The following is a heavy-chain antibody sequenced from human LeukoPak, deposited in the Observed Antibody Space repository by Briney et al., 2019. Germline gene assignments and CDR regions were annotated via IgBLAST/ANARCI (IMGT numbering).Heavy chain of an antibody. CDR3: ASLGKLGYYFEY. D-gene: IGHD3-16*01. CDR2: IYYSGRT. J-gene: IGHJ4*02. V-gene: IGHV4-39*01. Sequence: PSETLSLTCTVSNGSISSSSYYWGWVRQPPGKGLEWIGTIYYSGRTYYNPSLESRLTISVDTSKNQFSLNLSSVTAADTPVYYCASLGKLGYYFEYWGQGPVVTVSS. CDR1: NGSISSSSYY.